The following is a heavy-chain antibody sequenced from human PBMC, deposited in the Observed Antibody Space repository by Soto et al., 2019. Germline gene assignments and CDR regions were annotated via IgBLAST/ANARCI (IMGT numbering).Heavy chain of an antibody. Sequence: EVQLLESGGGLVQPGGSLRLSCAASGFTFSTYAMSWVRQAPGKGLEWVSTITTSGGNTYYADSVQGRFNIYRDNSKNTLYMQMNSLRAEDTAVYYCAGRYCTNGVCYTNYYYYIDVWGKGTTVTVSS. D-gene: IGHD2-8*01. V-gene: IGHV3-23*01. CDR2: ITTSGGNT. CDR3: AGRYCTNGVCYTNYYYYIDV. CDR1: GFTFSTYA. J-gene: IGHJ6*03.